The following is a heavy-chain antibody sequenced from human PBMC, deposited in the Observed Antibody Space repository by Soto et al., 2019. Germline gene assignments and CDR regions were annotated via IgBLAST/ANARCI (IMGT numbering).Heavy chain of an antibody. CDR2: IYYSGST. J-gene: IGHJ6*03. CDR3: ARGNSYYDILTRRPYYYYYYMDV. Sequence: SETLSLTCTVSGGSISSYYWSWIRQPPGKGLEWIGYIYYSGSTNYNPSLKSRVTISVDTSKNQFSLKLSSVTAADTAVYYCARGNSYYDILTRRPYYYYYYMDVWGKGTTVTVSS. CDR1: GGSISSYY. D-gene: IGHD3-9*01. V-gene: IGHV4-59*01.